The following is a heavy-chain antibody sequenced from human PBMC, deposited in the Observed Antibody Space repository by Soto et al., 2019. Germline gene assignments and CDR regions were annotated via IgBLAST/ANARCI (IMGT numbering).Heavy chain of an antibody. CDR2: ISHRGTA. J-gene: IGHJ5*02. Sequence: PSETLSLTCTVSGGSISSGAYYWGWFRQHPGKGLEWIGYISHRGTAYYTPSLKSRVSLSVDPSKSQFSLNVTSLTAADTAAYYCARVSATGTRWFDPWGPGTLVTVSS. CDR3: ARVSATGTRWFDP. CDR1: GGSISSGAYY. V-gene: IGHV4-31*03. D-gene: IGHD6-13*01.